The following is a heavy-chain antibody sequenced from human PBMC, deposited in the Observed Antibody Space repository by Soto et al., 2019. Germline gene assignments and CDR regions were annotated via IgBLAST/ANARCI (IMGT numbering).Heavy chain of an antibody. CDR2: INPSGGST. Sequence: ASVKVSCKASGYTFTSYYMHWVRQAPGQGLEWMGIINPSGGSTSYAQKFKGRVTMTRDTSTSTVYMELSSLRSEDTAVYYCARESRFLEWLSLNWFDPWGQGTLVTVSS. CDR3: ARESRFLEWLSLNWFDP. J-gene: IGHJ5*02. CDR1: GYTFTSYY. V-gene: IGHV1-46*01. D-gene: IGHD3-3*01.